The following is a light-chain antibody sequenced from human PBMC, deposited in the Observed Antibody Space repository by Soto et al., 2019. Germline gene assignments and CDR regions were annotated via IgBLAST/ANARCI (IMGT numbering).Light chain of an antibody. Sequence: QSALTQPASVSGSPGQSITISCTGTSSDVGGYNYVSWYQQHPGKAPKLMIYEVSNRPSGVSNRFSGSKSGNTASLTISGLQAEDEADYYCSSYTSNSTLDVFGTGTQLTVL. CDR1: SSDVGGYNY. CDR3: SSYTSNSTLDV. V-gene: IGLV2-14*01. J-gene: IGLJ1*01. CDR2: EVS.